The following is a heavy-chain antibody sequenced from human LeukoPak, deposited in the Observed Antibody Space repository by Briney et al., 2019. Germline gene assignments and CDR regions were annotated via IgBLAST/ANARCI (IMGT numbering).Heavy chain of an antibody. V-gene: IGHV3-48*01. CDR3: ARDLSWSFDY. Sequence: GGSLRLSCAASGFTLSTFSMNWIRQAPGKGLEWISYRSNDIIRYADSVKGRFIISRDNAKNSLYLQMNSLRAEDTAVYYCARDLSWSFDYWGQGTLVTVSS. J-gene: IGHJ4*02. D-gene: IGHD3-10*01. CDR2: RSNDII. CDR1: GFTLSTFS.